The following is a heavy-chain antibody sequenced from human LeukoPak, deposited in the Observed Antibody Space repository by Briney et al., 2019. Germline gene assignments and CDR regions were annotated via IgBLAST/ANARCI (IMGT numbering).Heavy chain of an antibody. V-gene: IGHV3-7*01. CDR3: ARDQAYYDFWSGYQHFGEYYYYGMDV. CDR2: IKQDGSEK. CDR1: GFTFSTYW. Sequence: GGSRRLSCVVSGFTFSTYWMSWVRQAPGKGLEWVANIKQDGSEKYYVDSVKGRFTISRDNAKNSLYLQMNSLRAEDTAVYYCARDQAYYDFWSGYQHFGEYYYYGMDVWGQGTTVTVSS. J-gene: IGHJ6*02. D-gene: IGHD3-3*01.